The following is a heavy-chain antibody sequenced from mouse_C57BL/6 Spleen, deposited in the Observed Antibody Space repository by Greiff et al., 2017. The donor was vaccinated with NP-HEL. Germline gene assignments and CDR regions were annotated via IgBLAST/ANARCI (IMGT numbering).Heavy chain of an antibody. V-gene: IGHV1-50*01. J-gene: IGHJ2*01. CDR2: IDPSDSYT. Sequence: QVQLQQPGAELVKPGASVKLSCKASGYTFTSYWMQWVKQRPGQGLEWIGEIDPSDSYTNYNQKFKGKATLTVDTSSSTAYMQLSSLTSEDSAVYYCSNWEDYWGQGTTLTVSS. CDR3: SNWEDY. D-gene: IGHD4-1*01. CDR1: GYTFTSYW.